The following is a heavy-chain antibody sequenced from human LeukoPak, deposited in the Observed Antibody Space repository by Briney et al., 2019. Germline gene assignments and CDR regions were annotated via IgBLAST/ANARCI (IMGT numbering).Heavy chain of an antibody. Sequence: SETLSLTCAVYGGSFSGYYWSWIRQPPGKGLEWIGEINHSGSTNYNPSLKSRVTISVDTSKNQFSLKLSSVTAADTAVYYCARGGLLWFGDPYYFDYWGQGTLVTVSS. CDR3: ARGGLLWFGDPYYFDY. CDR2: INHSGST. D-gene: IGHD3-10*01. J-gene: IGHJ4*02. V-gene: IGHV4-34*01. CDR1: GGSFSGYY.